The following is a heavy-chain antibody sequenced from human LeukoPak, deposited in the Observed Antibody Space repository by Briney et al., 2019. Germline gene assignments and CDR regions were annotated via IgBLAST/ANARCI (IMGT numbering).Heavy chain of an antibody. D-gene: IGHD1-26*01. CDR1: GGSISSYY. Sequence: SETLSLTCTVSGGSISSYYWSWIRQPAGKGLEWIGRIYTSGSTNYNPSLKSRVTMSVDTSKNQFSLKLSSVTAADTAVYYCAGEPREWEIRPLDYWGQGTLVTVSS. J-gene: IGHJ4*02. CDR2: IYTSGST. CDR3: AGEPREWEIRPLDY. V-gene: IGHV4-4*07.